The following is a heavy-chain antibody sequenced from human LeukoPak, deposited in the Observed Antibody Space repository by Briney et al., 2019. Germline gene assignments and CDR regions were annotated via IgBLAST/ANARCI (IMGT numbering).Heavy chain of an antibody. V-gene: IGHV1-8*03. CDR3: ARGVRYCSSTSCQYYFDY. Sequence: ASVKVSCKASGYTLHSYDIKRVRRATGPGLEGMGWMNHNSGNTGYAQKFQGRVTITRNTSISTAYMELSSLRSEDTAVYYCARGVRYCSSTSCQYYFDYWGQGTLVTVSS. CDR1: GYTLHSYD. D-gene: IGHD2-2*01. CDR2: MNHNSGNT. J-gene: IGHJ4*02.